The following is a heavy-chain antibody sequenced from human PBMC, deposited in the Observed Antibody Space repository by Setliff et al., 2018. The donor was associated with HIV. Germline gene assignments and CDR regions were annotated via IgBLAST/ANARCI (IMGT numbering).Heavy chain of an antibody. CDR1: GYSISSGYY. V-gene: IGHV4-38-2*01. Sequence: SETLSLTCAVSGYSISSGYYWGWIRQPPGRGLEWIGNIYHSGGTHYNPSLRSRVTISVDTSKNRFSLKLSSVTAADTAVFYCARVPFTTGFDYWGQGILVT. J-gene: IGHJ4*02. D-gene: IGHD3-3*01. CDR2: IYHSGGT. CDR3: ARVPFTTGFDY.